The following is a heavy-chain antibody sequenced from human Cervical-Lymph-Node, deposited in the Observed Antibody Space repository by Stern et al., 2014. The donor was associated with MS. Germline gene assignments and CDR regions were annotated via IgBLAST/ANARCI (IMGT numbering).Heavy chain of an antibody. CDR3: AKDSGHGDYAEYFQH. CDR1: GFTFSYYA. D-gene: IGHD4-17*01. CDR2: ISTDGANI. Sequence: VQLVESGGGLVQPGGSLRLSCAASGFTFSYYALSWVRQAPGKGLEWVSGISTDGANIYYADSVKGRFTISRDNSKNTLYLQMNSLRAEDTAIYYCAKDSGHGDYAEYFQHWGQGTLVTVSS. V-gene: IGHV3-23*04. J-gene: IGHJ1*01.